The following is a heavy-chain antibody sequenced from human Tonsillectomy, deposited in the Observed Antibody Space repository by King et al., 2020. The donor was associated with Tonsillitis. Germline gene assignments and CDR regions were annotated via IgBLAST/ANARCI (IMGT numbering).Heavy chain of an antibody. J-gene: IGHJ4*02. CDR2: ISGNSDRI. CDR1: GVTLDDYA. CDR3: ATRRGVYQHYFDY. Sequence: GGAGGGLVERGRSVRLSCAASGVTLDDYARHWVRQAPGKGLEWVSGISGNSDRIDYADSVKGRFTISRDNAKNSLYLQMNSLRAEDTALYYCATRRGVYQHYFDYWGQGTLVPVSS. V-gene: IGHV3-9*01. D-gene: IGHD2-2*01.